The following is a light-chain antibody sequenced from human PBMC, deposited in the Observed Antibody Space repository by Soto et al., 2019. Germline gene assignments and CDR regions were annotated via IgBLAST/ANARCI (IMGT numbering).Light chain of an antibody. V-gene: IGKV2-30*01. J-gene: IGKJ2*01. Sequence: DVVLAQSPLSLPVNPGQPASISCRSSQSLVKSDGSTDFSWFHQRPGQSPRRLVDKVSNRDSGVPDRFSGSGSGTDFTLKISRVEAEDVGVYYCMQYTHWPHTFGQGTKWIS. CDR3: MQYTHWPHT. CDR2: KVS. CDR1: QSLVKSDGSTD.